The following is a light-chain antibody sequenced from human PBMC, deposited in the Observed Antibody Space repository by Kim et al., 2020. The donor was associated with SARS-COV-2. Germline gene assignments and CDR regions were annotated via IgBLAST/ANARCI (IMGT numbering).Light chain of an antibody. CDR3: QQYGSSLGYT. J-gene: IGKJ2*01. CDR2: GAS. CDR1: QSVSSSY. Sequence: SPGESATPSCRASQSVSSSYLAGYQPKPGQAPRLLIYGASSRATGSPDRFSGSGSGTDFTITISRLEPEDFAVYYCQQYGSSLGYTFGQGTKLE. V-gene: IGKV3-20*01.